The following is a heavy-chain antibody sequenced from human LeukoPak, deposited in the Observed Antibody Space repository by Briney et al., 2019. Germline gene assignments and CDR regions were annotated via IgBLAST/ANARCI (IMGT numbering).Heavy chain of an antibody. CDR2: ISYDGSNK. CDR3: ARGGSGWFRWFDP. J-gene: IGHJ5*02. D-gene: IGHD6-19*01. Sequence: GGSLRLSCAASGFTFSSYAMHWVRQAPGKGLEWVAVISYDGSNKYYADSVKGRFTISRDNSKNTLYLQMNSLRAEDTAVYYCARGGSGWFRWFDPWGRGTLVTVSS. V-gene: IGHV3-30*04. CDR1: GFTFSSYA.